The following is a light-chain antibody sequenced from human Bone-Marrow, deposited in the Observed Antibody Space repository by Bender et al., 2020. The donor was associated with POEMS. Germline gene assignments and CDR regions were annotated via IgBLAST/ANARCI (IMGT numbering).Light chain of an antibody. Sequence: QSVLTQPPSVSGAPGQRVTISCTGSSSNTGSGYDINWYQHLPGTAPKLLIYGYNNRPSGVPDRFSGSKSGTSASLAITGLQAEDEADYYCQSYDSNLSGWVFGGGTKLIVL. J-gene: IGLJ3*02. CDR3: QSYDSNLSGWV. CDR1: SSNTGSGYD. V-gene: IGLV1-40*01. CDR2: GYN.